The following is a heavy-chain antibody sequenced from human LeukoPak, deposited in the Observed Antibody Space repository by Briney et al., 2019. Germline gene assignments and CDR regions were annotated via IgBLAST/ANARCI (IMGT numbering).Heavy chain of an antibody. V-gene: IGHV3-48*03. J-gene: IGHJ4*02. CDR2: ITRTGSIQ. D-gene: IGHD6-13*01. Sequence: PGGSLRLSCAASEFTFSSYEMNWVRQAPGKGLEWISYITRTGSIQHYADSVKGRFTISRDNAKNSLFLQMDSLRVEDTAVYYCARDGNSWSRGIDYWGQGTLVTVSS. CDR3: ARDGNSWSRGIDY. CDR1: EFTFSSYE.